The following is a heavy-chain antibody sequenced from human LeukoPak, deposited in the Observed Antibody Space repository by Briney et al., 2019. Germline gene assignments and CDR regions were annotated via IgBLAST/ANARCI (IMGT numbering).Heavy chain of an antibody. CDR1: GFTFSSYA. Sequence: GGSLRLSCAASGFTFSSYAMSWVRQAPGKGLEWVSGISGSGDNTYYADSVKGRLTISRDNSKNTLYLQMHSLRAEDTALYYCARETGSAVGSTDFDYWGQGTLVTVSS. J-gene: IGHJ4*02. D-gene: IGHD4-17*01. CDR2: ISGSGDNT. CDR3: ARETGSAVGSTDFDY. V-gene: IGHV3-23*01.